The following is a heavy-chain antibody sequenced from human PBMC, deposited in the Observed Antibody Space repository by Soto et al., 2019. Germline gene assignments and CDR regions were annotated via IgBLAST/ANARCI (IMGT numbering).Heavy chain of an antibody. J-gene: IGHJ4*02. CDR2: ISAGGST. D-gene: IGHD2-2*02. V-gene: IGHV3-23*01. CDR3: ANVPIWCSSTSCYTEGFAY. Sequence: VGSLRLSCTASGFTFSDYAMSWVRQPPGKGLEWVSVISAGGSTYYADSVKGRFTVSRANSKNTLYLQMNSLRAEDTAVYYCANVPIWCSSTSCYTEGFAYWGQGTLVTVSS. CDR1: GFTFSDYA.